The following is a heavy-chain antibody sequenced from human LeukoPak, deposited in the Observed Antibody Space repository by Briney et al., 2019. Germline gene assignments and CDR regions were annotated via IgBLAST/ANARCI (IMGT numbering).Heavy chain of an antibody. CDR1: GFTLRSYA. Sequence: GGSLRLSCAASGFTLRSYAMSWVRQAPGKGLEWVSGIGGSSGKIFYADSVKGRFTISRDNSKNTLYLQMNTLRAEDTAVYFCAKQPYQYVSGSPSWLDPWGQGTLVTVSS. D-gene: IGHD3-10*01. J-gene: IGHJ5*02. V-gene: IGHV3-23*01. CDR2: IGGSSGKI. CDR3: AKQPYQYVSGSPSWLDP.